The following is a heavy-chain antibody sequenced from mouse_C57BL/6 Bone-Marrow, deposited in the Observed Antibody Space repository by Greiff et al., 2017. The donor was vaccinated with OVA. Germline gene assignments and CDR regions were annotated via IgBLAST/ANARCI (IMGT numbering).Heavy chain of an antibody. Sequence: VQLQQSGAELARPGASVKLSCKASGYTFTSYGISWVKQRTGQGLEWIGEIYPRSGNTYYNEKFKGKATLTADKSSSAAYMELRSLTSEDSAVYFCARRGSTMITRVFAYWGQGTLVTVSA. CDR3: ARRGSTMITRVFAY. J-gene: IGHJ3*01. CDR1: GYTFTSYG. CDR2: IYPRSGNT. V-gene: IGHV1-81*01. D-gene: IGHD2-4*01.